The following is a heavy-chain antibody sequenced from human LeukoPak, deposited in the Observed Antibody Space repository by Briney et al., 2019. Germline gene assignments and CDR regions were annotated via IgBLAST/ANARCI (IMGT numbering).Heavy chain of an antibody. D-gene: IGHD1-26*01. V-gene: IGHV1-2*02. CDR1: GYTFTCYG. Sequence: GASVKVSCKASGYTFTCYGISWVRQAPGQGLEWMGWINPNSGGTNYAQKFQGRVTMTRDTSISTAYMELSRLRSDDTAVYYCAREGGVGATRDAFDIWGQGTMVTVSS. CDR2: INPNSGGT. CDR3: AREGGVGATRDAFDI. J-gene: IGHJ3*02.